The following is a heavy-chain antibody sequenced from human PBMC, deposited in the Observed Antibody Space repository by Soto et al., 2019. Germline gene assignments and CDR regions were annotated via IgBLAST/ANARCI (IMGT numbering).Heavy chain of an antibody. CDR1: GFTFSSYA. Sequence: QSGGSLRLSCAASGFTFSSYAMHWVRQAPGKGLEYVSAISSNGGSTYYADSVKGRFTISRDNSKNTLYLQMGSLRAEDMAVYYCARDGWLNGSPINYGMDVWGQGTTVTVSS. CDR3: ARDGWLNGSPINYGMDV. D-gene: IGHD6-19*01. CDR2: ISSNGGST. J-gene: IGHJ6*02. V-gene: IGHV3-64*02.